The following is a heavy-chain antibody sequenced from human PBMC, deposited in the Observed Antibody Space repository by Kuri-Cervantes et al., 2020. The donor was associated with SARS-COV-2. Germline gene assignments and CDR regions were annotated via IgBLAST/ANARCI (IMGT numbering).Heavy chain of an antibody. Sequence: SETLSLTCTVSGGPISNYYWSWIRQPPGKGLEWIGYIYYSGSTNYNHSLKSRLTISVDTSKNQFSLKLSSVTAADTAVYYCARVVSRTIFGVAKPDAFDIWGQGTMVTVSS. CDR2: IYYSGST. J-gene: IGHJ3*02. CDR1: GGPISNYY. V-gene: IGHV4-59*08. D-gene: IGHD3-3*01. CDR3: ARVVSRTIFGVAKPDAFDI.